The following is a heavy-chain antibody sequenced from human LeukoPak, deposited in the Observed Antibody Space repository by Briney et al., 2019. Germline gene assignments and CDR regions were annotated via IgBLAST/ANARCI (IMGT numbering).Heavy chain of an antibody. V-gene: IGHV4-39*07. CDR2: IYYSGSA. CDR1: GGSISSTSYY. J-gene: IGHJ4*02. CDR3: ASDSSGYHYFDY. D-gene: IGHD3-22*01. Sequence: SETLSLTCAVSGGSISSTSYYWGWIRQPPGKGLEWIGSIYYSGSAYYNLSLKSRVTISVDTAKNQFSLKLSSVTAAETAVYYCASDSSGYHYFDYWGQGTLVTVSS.